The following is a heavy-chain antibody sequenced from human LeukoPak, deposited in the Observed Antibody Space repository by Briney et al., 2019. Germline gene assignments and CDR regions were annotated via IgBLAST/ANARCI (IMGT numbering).Heavy chain of an antibody. CDR3: ARGHCSGGTCFSSLYDY. CDR2: INQVGSET. CDR1: GFTFGTYY. J-gene: IGHJ4*02. Sequence: GGSLRLSCAASGFTFGTYYMSWVRQAPGKGLEWVAKINQVGSETNYANSVQVRFTISRDNAENSLYLQMNSLRVEDTALYYCARGHCSGGTCFSSLYDYWGLGTLVTVSS. D-gene: IGHD2-15*01. V-gene: IGHV3-7*01.